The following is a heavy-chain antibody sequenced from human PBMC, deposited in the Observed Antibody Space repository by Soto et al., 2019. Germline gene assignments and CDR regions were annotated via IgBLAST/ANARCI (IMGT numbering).Heavy chain of an antibody. J-gene: IGHJ6*02. CDR1: GGTFSSYA. V-gene: IGHV1-69*01. CDR3: ALGQLVPMENYYGMDV. CDR2: IIPIFGTA. Sequence: QVQLVQSGAEVKKPGSSVKVSCKASGGTFSSYAISWVRQAPGQGLEWMGGIIPIFGTANYAQKFQGRVTITADEYTSTAYMELSSLRSEVTAVYYCALGQLVPMENYYGMDVWGQGTTVTVSS. D-gene: IGHD6-6*01.